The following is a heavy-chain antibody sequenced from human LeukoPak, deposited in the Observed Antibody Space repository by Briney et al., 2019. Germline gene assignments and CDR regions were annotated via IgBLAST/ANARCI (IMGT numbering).Heavy chain of an antibody. D-gene: IGHD3/OR15-3a*01. CDR1: GFTFSSYA. Sequence: GGSLRFSCAASGFTFSSYAMHWVRQAPGKGLEWVAVISCDGSNKYYADSVKGRFTISRDNSKNTLYLQMNSLRAEDTAVYYCAKRSQGLERLLYYYYYMDVWGKGTTVTVSS. CDR3: AKRSQGLERLLYYYYYMDV. V-gene: IGHV3-30*04. J-gene: IGHJ6*03. CDR2: ISCDGSNK.